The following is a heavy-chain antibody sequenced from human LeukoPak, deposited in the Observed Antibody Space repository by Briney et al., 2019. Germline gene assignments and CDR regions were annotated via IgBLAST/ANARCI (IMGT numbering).Heavy chain of an antibody. CDR3: ARLSGSSSWYESPDY. D-gene: IGHD6-13*01. V-gene: IGHV4-59*10. CDR1: GGSFSGYY. J-gene: IGHJ4*02. Sequence: SETLSLTCAVYGGSFSGYYWSWIRQPAGKGLEWIGRIYTSGSTNYNPSLKSRVTISVDTSKNQFSLKLSSVTAADTAVYYCARLSGSSSWYESPDYWGQGTLVTVSS. CDR2: IYTSGST.